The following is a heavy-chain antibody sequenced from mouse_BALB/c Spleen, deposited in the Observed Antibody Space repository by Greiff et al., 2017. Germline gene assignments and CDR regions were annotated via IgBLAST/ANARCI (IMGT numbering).Heavy chain of an antibody. V-gene: IGHV1-69*02. CDR3: ARGNYYDYDGEVWFAY. CDR2: IDPSYSET. D-gene: IGHD2-4*01. J-gene: IGHJ3*01. CDR1: GYTFTSYW. Sequence: QVQLQQPGAELVKPGAPVKLSCKASGYTFTSYWMNWVKQRPGRGLEWIGRIDPSYSETHYNQKFKDKATLTVDKSSSTAYIQLSSLTSEDSAVYYCARGNYYDYDGEVWFAYWGQGTLVTVSA.